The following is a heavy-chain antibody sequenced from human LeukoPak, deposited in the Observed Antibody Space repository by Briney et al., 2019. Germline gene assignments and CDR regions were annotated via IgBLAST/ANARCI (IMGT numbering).Heavy chain of an antibody. CDR2: INPNSGST. CDR1: GYTFTGYY. V-gene: IGHV1-2*02. Sequence: ASVKVSCKASGYTFTGYYMHWVRQAPGQGLEWMGWINPNSGSTNYAQKFQGRVTMTRDTSISTAYMELSRLRSDDTAVYYCARGDYYDSSGYSGFDYWGQGTLVTVSS. J-gene: IGHJ4*02. D-gene: IGHD3-22*01. CDR3: ARGDYYDSSGYSGFDY.